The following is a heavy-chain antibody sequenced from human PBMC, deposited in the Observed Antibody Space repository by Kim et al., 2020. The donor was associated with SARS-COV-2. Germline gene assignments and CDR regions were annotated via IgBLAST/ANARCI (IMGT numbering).Heavy chain of an antibody. CDR3: ARDLGWGDGPGAGFDP. J-gene: IGHJ5*02. D-gene: IGHD3-10*01. V-gene: IGHV1-69*13. Sequence: SVKVSCKASGGTFSSYAISWVRQAPGQGLEWMGGIIPIFGTANYAQKFQGRVTITADESTSTAYMELSSLRSEDTAVYYCARDLGWGDGPGAGFDPWGQGTLVTVSS. CDR1: GGTFSSYA. CDR2: IIPIFGTA.